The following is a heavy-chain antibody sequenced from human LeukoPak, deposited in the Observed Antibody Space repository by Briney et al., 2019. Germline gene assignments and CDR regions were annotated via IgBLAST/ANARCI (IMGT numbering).Heavy chain of an antibody. J-gene: IGHJ4*02. Sequence: GGSLRPSCAASGFTFSSYSMNWVRQAPGKGLEWVSSISSSSSYIYYADSVKGRFTISRDNAKNSLYLQMNSLRAEDTAVYYCATTPLDYGDYVFDYWGQGTLVTVSS. D-gene: IGHD4-17*01. V-gene: IGHV3-21*01. CDR1: GFTFSSYS. CDR2: ISSSSSYI. CDR3: ATTPLDYGDYVFDY.